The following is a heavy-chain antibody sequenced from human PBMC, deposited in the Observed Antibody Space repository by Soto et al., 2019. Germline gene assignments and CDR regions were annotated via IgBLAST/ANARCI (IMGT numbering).Heavy chain of an antibody. CDR1: GFTFSSYW. Sequence: EVQLVESEGGLVQPGGSLRLSCAASGFTFSSYWMHWVRQAPGKGLVWVSSINSDGSSTSYADSVKGRFTISRDNAKNTLYLQMNSLRAEDTAVYYCAREELRFGELFTPYDYWGQGTLVTVSS. V-gene: IGHV3-74*01. CDR2: INSDGSST. D-gene: IGHD3-10*01. CDR3: AREELRFGELFTPYDY. J-gene: IGHJ4*02.